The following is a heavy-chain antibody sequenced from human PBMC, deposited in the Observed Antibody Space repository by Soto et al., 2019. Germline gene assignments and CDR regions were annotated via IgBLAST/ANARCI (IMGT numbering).Heavy chain of an antibody. J-gene: IGHJ5*02. V-gene: IGHV4-34*01. D-gene: IGHD2-2*02. CDR3: ARGTVRDPRGYCLSGSGNTWFDP. Sequence: SETLSLTCTVYGGSFSGYYWSWIRQPPGKGLEWIGEINDSGSANYNPSLKSRVTISLDTPEKQFLLKVSSVTAADTAVYYCARGTVRDPRGYCLSGSGNTWFDPWGQGTLVTVSP. CDR1: GGSFSGYY. CDR2: INDSGSA.